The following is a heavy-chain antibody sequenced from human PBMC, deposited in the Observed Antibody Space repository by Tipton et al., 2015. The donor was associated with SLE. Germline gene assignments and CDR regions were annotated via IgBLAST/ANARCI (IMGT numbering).Heavy chain of an antibody. V-gene: IGHV3-30*04. Sequence: SLRLSCAASGFTFNIYAMHWVRQAPGKGLEWVAVISYDGSNKYYADSVKGRFTISRDNSKNTLYLQMNSLRPEDTAVYYCARALGDYGYFYGMDVWGQGTLVTVSS. D-gene: IGHD4-17*01. CDR3: ARALGDYGYFYGMDV. J-gene: IGHJ6*02. CDR2: ISYDGSNK. CDR1: GFTFNIYA.